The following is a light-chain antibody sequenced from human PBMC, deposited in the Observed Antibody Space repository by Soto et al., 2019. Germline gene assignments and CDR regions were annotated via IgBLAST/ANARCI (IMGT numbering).Light chain of an antibody. CDR1: QSVPRH. J-gene: IGKJ2*02. V-gene: IGKV3D-11*02. CDR2: DIY. Sequence: EIVLTQSPATLSLSPGESATLSCRASQSVPRHFAWYQQRPGQAPRLLIYDIYYRDTGIPARFSGSGSGTDLTLTISSREPEDSAVYYCHDRSHWHPSTFGQGTKLEIK. CDR3: HDRSHWHPST.